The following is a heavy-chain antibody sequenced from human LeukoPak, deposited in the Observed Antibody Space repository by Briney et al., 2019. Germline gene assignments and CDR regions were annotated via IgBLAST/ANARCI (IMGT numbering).Heavy chain of an antibody. D-gene: IGHD6-13*01. CDR1: GFTFSSYG. CDR3: AKESENSSSWFNYYYYYYMDV. Sequence: GGSLRLSCAASGFTFSSYGMHWVRQAPGKGLEWVAFIRFDGSNKYYADSVKGRFTISRDNSKNTLYLQMNSLRAEDTAVYYCAKESENSSSWFNYYYYYYMDVWGKGTTVTVSS. V-gene: IGHV3-30*02. J-gene: IGHJ6*03. CDR2: IRFDGSNK.